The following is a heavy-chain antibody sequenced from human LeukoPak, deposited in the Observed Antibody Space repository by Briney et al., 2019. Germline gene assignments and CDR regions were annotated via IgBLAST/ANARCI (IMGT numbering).Heavy chain of an antibody. CDR1: GGSISSGGYS. CDR3: VRLYRYYDSSGYRPYFDY. Sequence: PSQTLSLTRAVSGGSISSGGYSWSWIRQPPGKGLEWIGYIYHSGSTYYNPSLKSGVTISVDRSKNRFSLKLSSVTAAEKAVYYGVRLYRYYDSSGYRPYFDYWGQGTLVTVSS. J-gene: IGHJ4*02. CDR2: IYHSGST. V-gene: IGHV4-30-2*01. D-gene: IGHD3-22*01.